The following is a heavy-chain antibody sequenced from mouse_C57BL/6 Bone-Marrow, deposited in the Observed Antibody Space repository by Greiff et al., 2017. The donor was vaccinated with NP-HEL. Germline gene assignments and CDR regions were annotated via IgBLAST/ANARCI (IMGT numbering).Heavy chain of an antibody. CDR2: IDPNSGGT. Sequence: VQLQQPGAELVKPGASVKLSCKASGYTFTSYWMHWVKQRPGRGLEWIGRIDPNSGGTKYNEKFKSKATLTVDKPSSTAYMQLSSLTSEDSAVYYCAKGMITPYYYAMDYWGQGTSVTVSS. D-gene: IGHD2-4*01. CDR3: AKGMITPYYYAMDY. V-gene: IGHV1-72*01. CDR1: GYTFTSYW. J-gene: IGHJ4*01.